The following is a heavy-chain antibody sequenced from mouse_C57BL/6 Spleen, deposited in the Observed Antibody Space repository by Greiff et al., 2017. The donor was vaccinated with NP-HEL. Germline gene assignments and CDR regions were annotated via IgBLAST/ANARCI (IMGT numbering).Heavy chain of an antibody. CDR2: IDPETGGT. Sequence: VQLQQSGAELVRPGASVTLSCKASGYTFTDYEMHWVKQTPVHGLEWIGAIDPETGGTAYNQKFKGKAILTADKSSSTAYMELRSLTSEDSAVYYCTREAQARFAYWGQGTLVTVSA. J-gene: IGHJ3*01. CDR3: TREAQARFAY. CDR1: GYTFTDYE. V-gene: IGHV1-15*01. D-gene: IGHD3-2*02.